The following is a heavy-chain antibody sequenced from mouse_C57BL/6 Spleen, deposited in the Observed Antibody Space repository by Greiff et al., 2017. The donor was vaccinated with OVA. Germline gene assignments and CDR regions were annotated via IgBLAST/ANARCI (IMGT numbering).Heavy chain of an antibody. CDR2: INYDGSST. CDR3: AREGRAMDY. CDR1: GFTFSDYY. V-gene: IGHV5-16*01. Sequence: EVKLVESEGGLVQPGSSMKLSCTASGFTFSDYYMAWVRQVPEKGLEWVANINYDGSSTYYLDSLKSRFIISRDNAKNILYLQMSSLKSEDTATYYCAREGRAMDYWGQGTSVTVSS. J-gene: IGHJ4*01.